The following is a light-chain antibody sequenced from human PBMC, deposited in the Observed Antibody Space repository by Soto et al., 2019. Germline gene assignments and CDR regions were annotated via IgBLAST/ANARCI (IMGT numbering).Light chain of an antibody. J-gene: IGLJ2*01. CDR3: SSYAGSNNSRV. Sequence: QSVLTQPPSASGSPGQSVTISCTGTSSDVGGYNYVSWYQQHPGKAPKLMIYEVSKRPSGVPDRFSGSKSVNTASLTVSGLQADDEADYYCSSYAGSNNSRVFGGGTKLTVL. CDR1: SSDVGGYNY. CDR2: EVS. V-gene: IGLV2-8*01.